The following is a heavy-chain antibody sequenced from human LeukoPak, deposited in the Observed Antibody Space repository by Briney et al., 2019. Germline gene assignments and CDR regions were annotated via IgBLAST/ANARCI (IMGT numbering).Heavy chain of an antibody. CDR3: AVGEGDSIGSIREYFDY. D-gene: IGHD3-22*01. Sequence: SVKVSCKASGGTFSSYAISWVRQAPGQGLEWMGRIIPIFGTANYAQKFQGRVTITADESTSTAYMELSSLRSEDTAVYYCAVGEGDSIGSIREYFDYWGQGTLVTVSS. V-gene: IGHV1-69*13. J-gene: IGHJ4*02. CDR1: GGTFSSYA. CDR2: IIPIFGTA.